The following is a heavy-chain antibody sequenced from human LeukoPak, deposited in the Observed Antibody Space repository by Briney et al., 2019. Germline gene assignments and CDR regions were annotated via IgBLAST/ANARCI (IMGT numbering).Heavy chain of an antibody. D-gene: IGHD2-21*02. V-gene: IGHV4-61*02. Sequence: SETLSLTRTVSGGSISSGSYYWSWIRQPAGKGLEWIGRIYTSGSTNYNPSLKSRVTISVDMSKNQFSLKLSSVTAADTAVYYCARGNCGGDCYNYYYYGMDVWGQGTTVTVSS. CDR2: IYTSGST. CDR3: ARGNCGGDCYNYYYYGMDV. CDR1: GGSISSGSYY. J-gene: IGHJ6*02.